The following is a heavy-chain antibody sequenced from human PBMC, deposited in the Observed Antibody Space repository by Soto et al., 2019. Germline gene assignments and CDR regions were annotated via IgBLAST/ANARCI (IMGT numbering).Heavy chain of an antibody. J-gene: IGHJ4*02. CDR1: GFTFSTYW. D-gene: IGHD2-2*01. Sequence: GGSLRLSCSASGFTFSTYWMSWVRQAPGKGLEWVANIKQDGSEKYYVDSVKGRFTISRDNAKNSLYLQMNSLRAEDTAVYYCARDSLGYCTSTSCYWSEDYWGQGTLGTAPQ. CDR3: ARDSLGYCTSTSCYWSEDY. V-gene: IGHV3-7*03. CDR2: IKQDGSEK.